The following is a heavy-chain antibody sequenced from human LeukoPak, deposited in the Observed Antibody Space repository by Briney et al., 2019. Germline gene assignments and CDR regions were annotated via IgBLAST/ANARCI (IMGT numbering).Heavy chain of an antibody. V-gene: IGHV4-34*01. CDR3: AVRIAHNWFDP. Sequence: SETLSLTCAVYGGSFSGYYWSWIRQPPGKGLEWIGEINHSGSTNYNPSLKSRVTVSVDTSKNQFSLKLSSVTAADTAVYYCAVRIAHNWFDPWGQGTLVTVSS. CDR1: GGSFSGYY. J-gene: IGHJ5*02. D-gene: IGHD6-13*01. CDR2: INHSGST.